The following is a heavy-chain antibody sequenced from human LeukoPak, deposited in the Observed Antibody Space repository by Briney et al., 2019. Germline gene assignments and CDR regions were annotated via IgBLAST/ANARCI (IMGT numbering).Heavy chain of an antibody. D-gene: IGHD3-10*01. J-gene: IGHJ4*02. CDR2: ISXXAYGGTT. Sequence: EWXXFISXXAYGGTTEYAASVKGRFTISRDDSKSIAYLQMDSLKTEDTAVYYCTRDRITMVRGVIGPYYFDYWGQGTLVTVSS. V-gene: IGHV3-49*02. CDR3: TRDRITMVRGVIGPYYFDY.